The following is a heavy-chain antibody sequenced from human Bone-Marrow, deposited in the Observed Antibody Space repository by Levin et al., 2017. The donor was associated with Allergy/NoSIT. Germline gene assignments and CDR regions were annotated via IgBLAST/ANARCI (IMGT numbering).Heavy chain of an antibody. CDR2: IDWDDDK. Sequence: ESGPTLVKPTQTLTLTCTFSGFSLNSTGMSVNWIRQPPGKALEWLARIDWDDDKFYSTSLKTRLTISKDTSKSQVVLMMTNMDPVDTGTYYCARILRAAPGVDWYFDLWGRGTLVTVSS. D-gene: IGHD6-13*01. CDR3: ARILRAAPGVDWYFDL. V-gene: IGHV2-70*17. CDR1: GFSLNSTGMS. J-gene: IGHJ2*01.